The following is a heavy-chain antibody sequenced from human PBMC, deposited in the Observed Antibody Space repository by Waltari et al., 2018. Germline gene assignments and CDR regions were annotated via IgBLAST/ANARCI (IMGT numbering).Heavy chain of an antibody. V-gene: IGHV1-2*06. D-gene: IGHD3-22*01. CDR1: GYTFTGYY. CDR2: INPNRGGT. Sequence: QVQLVQSGAEVKKPGASVKVSCKASGYTFTGYYMHWVRQAPGQGLEWMGRINPNRGGTNYAQKFKGRVTMTRDTSISTAYMELSRLRSDDTAVYYCARHVYDSSGYYYFSDYWGQGTLVTVSS. CDR3: ARHVYDSSGYYYFSDY. J-gene: IGHJ4*02.